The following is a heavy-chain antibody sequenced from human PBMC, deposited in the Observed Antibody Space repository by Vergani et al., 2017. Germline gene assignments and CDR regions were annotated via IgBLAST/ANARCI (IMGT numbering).Heavy chain of an antibody. Sequence: QVQLQESGPGLVKPSQTLSLTCIVSGDSITSGYYYWSWIRQPPGKGLEWIGYVSYSGSTYYYPSLKSRVTISVDTSKNQLSLKLSSVTAADTAVYYCARDLPASNYYYGMDVWGQGTTVTVSS. J-gene: IGHJ6*02. D-gene: IGHD2-2*01. CDR1: GDSITSGYYY. CDR3: ARDLPASNYYYGMDV. CDR2: VSYSGST. V-gene: IGHV4-30-4*08.